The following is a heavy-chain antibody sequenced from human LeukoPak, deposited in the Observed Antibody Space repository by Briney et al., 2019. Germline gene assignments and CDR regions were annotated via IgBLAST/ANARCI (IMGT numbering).Heavy chain of an antibody. J-gene: IGHJ4*02. CDR3: AKYLTGGIAVAGTWDY. CDR1: GFTFSSYA. CDR2: ISGSGGST. D-gene: IGHD6-19*01. Sequence: GGSLRLSCAASGFTFSSYAMSWVRQAPGKGLEWVSAISGSGGSTYYADSVKGRFTISRDNSKNTLYLQMNSLRAEDTAVYYCAKYLTGGIAVAGTWDYWGQGTLVTVSS. V-gene: IGHV3-23*01.